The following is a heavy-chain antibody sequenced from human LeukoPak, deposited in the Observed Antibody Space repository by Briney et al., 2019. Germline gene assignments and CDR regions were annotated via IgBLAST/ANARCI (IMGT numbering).Heavy chain of an antibody. CDR1: GFTFSNGW. V-gene: IGHV3-15*01. Sequence: PGGSLRLSCAASGFTFSNGWMNWVRQAPGKGLEWVGRVKSKVNGGTIDYAAPVRGRVTISRDDSKNTVYLQMNSLRAEDTAVYYCARDGNWNDGDAFDIWGQGTMVTVSS. J-gene: IGHJ3*02. CDR3: ARDGNWNDGDAFDI. CDR2: VKSKVNGGTI. D-gene: IGHD1-20*01.